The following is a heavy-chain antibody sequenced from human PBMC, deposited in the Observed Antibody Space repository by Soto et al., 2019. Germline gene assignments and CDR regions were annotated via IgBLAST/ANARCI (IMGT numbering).Heavy chain of an antibody. J-gene: IGHJ6*01. V-gene: IGHV4-4*02. CDR1: GGSISSSNW. D-gene: IGHD2-2*02. Sequence: QVQLQESGPGLVKPSGTLSLTCAVSGGSISSSNWWSWVRQPPGKGLEWIGEIYHSGSTNYNPSLQSRATKSVNKAENQFSLKLTYGTAAAKAVYYCARDNLRLYPTVAYYYGMDVWGRGTTVTV. CDR3: ARDNLRLYPTVAYYYGMDV. CDR2: IYHSGST.